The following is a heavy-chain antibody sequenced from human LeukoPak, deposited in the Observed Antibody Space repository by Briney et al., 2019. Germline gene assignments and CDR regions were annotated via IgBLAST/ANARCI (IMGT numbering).Heavy chain of an antibody. CDR1: GDFINSYTYSSINSTTYY. CDR3: ARQIARGYGINFYYMDV. CDR2: IYYGGNT. J-gene: IGHJ6*03. Sequence: KSSETLSLTCTLSGDFINSYTYSSINSTTYYWGWIRQAPGKGLEWIGNIYYGGNTYYNPSLKNRLTISVDTSKNQFSLRLSPVTATDTAVYYCARQIARGYGINFYYMDVWGKGTTVTVSS. D-gene: IGHD3-10*01. V-gene: IGHV4-39*01.